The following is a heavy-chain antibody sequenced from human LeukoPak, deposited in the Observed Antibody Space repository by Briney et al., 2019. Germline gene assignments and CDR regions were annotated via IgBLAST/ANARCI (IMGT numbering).Heavy chain of an antibody. CDR1: GGSISSGGYY. Sequence: SETLSLTCTVSGGSISSGGYYWSWIRQHPGKGLEWIGYIYYSGSTYYNPSLKSRVTISVDTSKNQFSLKLSSVTAADTAVYYCARVSSGATTVDYWGQGTLVTVSS. J-gene: IGHJ4*02. CDR3: ARVSSGATTVDY. V-gene: IGHV4-31*03. CDR2: IYYSGST. D-gene: IGHD1-26*01.